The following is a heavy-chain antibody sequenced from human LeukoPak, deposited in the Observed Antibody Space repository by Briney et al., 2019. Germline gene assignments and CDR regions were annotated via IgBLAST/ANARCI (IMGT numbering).Heavy chain of an antibody. CDR1: GGSISSGGYY. Sequence: SETLSLTCTVSGGSISSGGYYWSWIRQHPGKGLEWIGYIYYSGSTYYNPSLKSRVTISVDTSKNQFSLKLSSVTAADTAVYYCARVSSGATTVDYWGQGTLVTVSS. J-gene: IGHJ4*02. CDR3: ARVSSGATTVDY. V-gene: IGHV4-31*03. CDR2: IYYSGST. D-gene: IGHD1-26*01.